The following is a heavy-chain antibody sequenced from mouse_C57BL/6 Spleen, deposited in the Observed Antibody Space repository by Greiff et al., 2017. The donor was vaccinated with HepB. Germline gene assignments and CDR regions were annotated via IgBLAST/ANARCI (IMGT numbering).Heavy chain of an antibody. D-gene: IGHD3-3*01. CDR3: TGTKFAY. V-gene: IGHV1-15*01. CDR1: GYTFTDYE. CDR2: IDPETGGT. Sequence: VQLVESGAELVRPGASVTLSCKASGYTFTDYEMHWVKQTPVHGLEWIGAIDPETGGTAYNQKFKGKAILTADKSSSTAYMELRSLTSEDSAVYYCTGTKFAYWGQGTLVTVSA. J-gene: IGHJ3*01.